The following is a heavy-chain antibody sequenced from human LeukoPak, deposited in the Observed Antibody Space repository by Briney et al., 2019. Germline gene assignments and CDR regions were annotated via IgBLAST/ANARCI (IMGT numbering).Heavy chain of an antibody. CDR2: ISSSGSTI. V-gene: IGHV3-11*01. D-gene: IGHD3-3*01. J-gene: IGHJ6*02. Sequence: GGSLRLSCAASGFTFSDYYMSWIRQAPGKGLEWVSYISSSGSTIYYADSVKGRFTISRDNAKNSLYLQMNSLRAEDTAVYYCAREYDFWSGYYGLGSYGMDVWGQGTTVTVS. CDR1: GFTFSDYY. CDR3: AREYDFWSGYYGLGSYGMDV.